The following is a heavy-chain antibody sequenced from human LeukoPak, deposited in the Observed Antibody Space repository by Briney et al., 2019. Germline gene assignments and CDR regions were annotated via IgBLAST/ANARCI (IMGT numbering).Heavy chain of an antibody. CDR1: GFTFSNYA. Sequence: GGSLRLSCAVSGFTFSNYAMNWVRQAPGKGLEWVSAISGSGGGIYYADSVKGRFTISRDNSKDTLYLQMNSLIAEDTAVYYCAKVTYDFWSGLNDWGQGTLVTVSS. J-gene: IGHJ4*02. CDR3: AKVTYDFWSGLND. D-gene: IGHD3-3*01. V-gene: IGHV3-23*01. CDR2: ISGSGGGI.